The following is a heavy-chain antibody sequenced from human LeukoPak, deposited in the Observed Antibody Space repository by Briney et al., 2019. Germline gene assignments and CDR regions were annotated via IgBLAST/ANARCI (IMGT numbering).Heavy chain of an antibody. J-gene: IGHJ4*02. CDR3: ARRGPMSYDILEYYFDY. V-gene: IGHV4-39*01. Sequence: SETLSLTCTVSGGSISGSSYYWGWIRQPPGKGLEWIGSIYYSGSTYYNPSLKSRVTISVDTSKNQFSLKLSSVTAADTAVYYCARRGPMSYDILEYYFDYWGQGTLVTVSS. CDR2: IYYSGST. D-gene: IGHD3-9*01. CDR1: GGSISGSSYY.